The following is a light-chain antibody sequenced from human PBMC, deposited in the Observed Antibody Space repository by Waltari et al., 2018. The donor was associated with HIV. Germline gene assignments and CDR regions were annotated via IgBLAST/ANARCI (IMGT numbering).Light chain of an antibody. CDR1: QSVGRN. Sequence: EILMTQSPATLSVPPGERATLSCRASQSVGRNLAWYQQKPGQAPRLLIYGASTRATGVPATFSGSGSGTEFTLTISSLQSGDFAVYHCQQYDNWPLTFGGGTKAEI. CDR2: GAS. V-gene: IGKV3-15*01. J-gene: IGKJ4*01. CDR3: QQYDNWPLT.